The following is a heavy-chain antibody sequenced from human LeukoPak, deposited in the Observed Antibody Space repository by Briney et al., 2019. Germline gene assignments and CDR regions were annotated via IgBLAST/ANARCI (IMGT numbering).Heavy chain of an antibody. CDR2: ISGSGGST. J-gene: IGHJ4*02. CDR3: AKRPAYSYGAYFDY. V-gene: IGHV3-23*01. D-gene: IGHD5-18*01. CDR1: GFAFSSYA. Sequence: PGGSLRLSCAASGFAFSSYAMSWVRQAPGKGLEWVSAISGSGGSTYYADSVKGRFTISRDNSKNTLCLQMNSLRAEDTAVYYCAKRPAYSYGAYFDYWGQGTLVTVSS.